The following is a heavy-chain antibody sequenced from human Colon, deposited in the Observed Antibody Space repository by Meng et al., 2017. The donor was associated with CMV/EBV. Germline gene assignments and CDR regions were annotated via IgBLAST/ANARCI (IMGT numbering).Heavy chain of an antibody. D-gene: IGHD3-16*01. CDR2: ITASGAST. CDR1: GFTFSSYG. Sequence: VHLFGSGGGLVPPGGSLRLSCAASGFTFSSYGMNWVRHAPGKGLEWVSGITASGASTYYADSVKGRFTISRDNSKNTLYLQMNSLRADDTAVYYCAKNWGNDFWGQGTLVTVSS. V-gene: IGHV3-23*01. CDR3: AKNWGNDF. J-gene: IGHJ4*02.